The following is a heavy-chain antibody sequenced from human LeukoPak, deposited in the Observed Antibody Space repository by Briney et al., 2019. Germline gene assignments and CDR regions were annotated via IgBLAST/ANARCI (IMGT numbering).Heavy chain of an antibody. CDR1: GGSISSYY. V-gene: IGHV4-59*01. Sequence: SETLSLTCTVSGGSISSYYWSWLRQPPGKGLEWIGYIYYSGNTNYNPSLKSRVTMSVDTSKNQFSLKMSSVTAADTAVYYCASIQGDAFDIWGRGTMVTVPS. CDR3: ASIQGDAFDI. CDR2: IYYSGNT. J-gene: IGHJ3*02.